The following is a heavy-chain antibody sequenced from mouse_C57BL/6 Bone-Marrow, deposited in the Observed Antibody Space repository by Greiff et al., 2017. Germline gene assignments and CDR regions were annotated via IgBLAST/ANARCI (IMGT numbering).Heavy chain of an antibody. CDR3: ARSGYYGSSYVGFAY. CDR1: GFTFTDYY. V-gene: IGHV7-3*01. CDR2: IRNKANGYTT. J-gene: IGHJ3*01. D-gene: IGHD1-1*01. Sequence: DVQLVESGGGLVQPGGSLSLSCAASGFTFTDYYMSWVRQPPGKALEWLGFIRNKANGYTTEDSASVKGRFTSSRDNSQSILYLQMNALRAEDRATYYCARSGYYGSSYVGFAYWGQGTLVTVSA.